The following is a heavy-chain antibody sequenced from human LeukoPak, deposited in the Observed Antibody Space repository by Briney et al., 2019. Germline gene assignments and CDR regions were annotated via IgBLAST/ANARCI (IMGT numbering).Heavy chain of an antibody. V-gene: IGHV4-61*02. J-gene: IGHJ1*01. CDR3: ARDRRGSPSDFLH. CDR1: GASLSSGSYY. CDR2: IYPSGST. D-gene: IGHD5-12*01. Sequence: SETLSLTCTVSGASLSSGSYYWGWIRQPDGKGLEWIGRIYPSGSTDYNPSLKSRVTISIDTSKNQFSLKQSSVTAADTAVYYCARDRRGSPSDFLHWGQGTLVTVSS.